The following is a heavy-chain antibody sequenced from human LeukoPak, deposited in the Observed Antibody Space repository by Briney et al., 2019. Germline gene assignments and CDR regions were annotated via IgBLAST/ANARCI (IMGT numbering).Heavy chain of an antibody. CDR2: ISYSGST. V-gene: IGHV4-59*01. CDR3: ARGGTYALA. J-gene: IGHJ5*02. CDR1: GGSISSYF. D-gene: IGHD3-16*01. Sequence: SETLSLTCTVSGGSISSYFWSWIRQPPGKGLEWIGYISYSGSTSYNPSLKSRVTISVDTSKNQFSLKLSSVTAADTAVYYCARGGTYALAWGQGTLVTVSS.